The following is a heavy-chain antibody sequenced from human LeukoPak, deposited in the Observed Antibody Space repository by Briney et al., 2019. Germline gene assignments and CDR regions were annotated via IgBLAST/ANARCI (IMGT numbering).Heavy chain of an antibody. J-gene: IGHJ3*02. Sequence: GGSLRLSCAASGFTFSTNSMSWVRQAPGKGLEWVSILGGSGATTYYADSVKGRFTISRDNSKNMLYLQMNSLRAEDTAVYYCAKERLTTTAFDIWGQGIMVTVSS. V-gene: IGHV3-23*01. D-gene: IGHD4-11*01. CDR3: AKERLTTTAFDI. CDR2: LGGSGATT. CDR1: GFTFSTNS.